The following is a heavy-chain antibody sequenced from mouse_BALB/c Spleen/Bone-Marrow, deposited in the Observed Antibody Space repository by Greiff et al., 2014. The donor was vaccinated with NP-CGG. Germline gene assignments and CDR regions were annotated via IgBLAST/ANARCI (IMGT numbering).Heavy chain of an antibody. D-gene: IGHD1-1*01. CDR2: IDPANGNT. V-gene: IGHV14-3*02. Sequence: EVQLQQSGAELVKPGASVKLSCTASGFNIKDTYMHWVKQRPEQGLEWIGRIDPANGNTKYDPKFQGKATITADTSSYTAYLQLSXLTXEDTAVYFCANYYYGSSLFAYWGQGTLVTVSA. CDR1: GFNIKDTY. J-gene: IGHJ3*01. CDR3: ANYYYGSSLFAY.